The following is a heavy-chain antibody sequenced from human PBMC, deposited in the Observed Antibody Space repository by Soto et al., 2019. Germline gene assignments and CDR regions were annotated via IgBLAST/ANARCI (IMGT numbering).Heavy chain of an antibody. CDR2: IGDTGAST. D-gene: IGHD5-18*01. Sequence: GGSLRLSCAASGFTFASYTMNWVRQPPGEGLEWVSSIGDTGASTYHAASVRGRFTISRDNSQNTLFLQMTSLRADDTAVYYCAKGGYTFASEWGQGALVTVSS. J-gene: IGHJ4*02. V-gene: IGHV3-23*01. CDR1: GFTFASYT. CDR3: AKGGYTFASE.